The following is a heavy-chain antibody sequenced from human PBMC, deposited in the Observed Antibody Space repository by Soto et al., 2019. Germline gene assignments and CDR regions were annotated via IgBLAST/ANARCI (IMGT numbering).Heavy chain of an antibody. J-gene: IGHJ6*02. V-gene: IGHV3-15*07. CDR3: TTDPASNYDFWSGYPLSYGMDV. CDR2: IKSKTDGGTT. CDR1: GFTFSNAW. Sequence: GGSLRLSCAASGFTFSNAWMNWVRQAPGKGLEWVGRIKSKTDGGTTDYAAPVKGRFTISRDDSKNTLYLQMNSLKTEDTAVYYCTTDPASNYDFWSGYPLSYGMDVWGQGTTVTVSS. D-gene: IGHD3-3*01.